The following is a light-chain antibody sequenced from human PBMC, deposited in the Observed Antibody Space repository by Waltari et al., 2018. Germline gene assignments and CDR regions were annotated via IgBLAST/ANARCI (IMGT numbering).Light chain of an antibody. J-gene: IGKJ4*01. CDR1: QSISSH. Sequence: EIVLTQSPGTLSLSPGERATLSCRASQSISSHLAWYHQKPGQAPRLLICDASKRATGIPARFSGSGSGTDFTLTISSLEPEDFAVYYCQQPPLTFGGGTKVEI. CDR3: QQPPLT. CDR2: DAS. V-gene: IGKV3-11*01.